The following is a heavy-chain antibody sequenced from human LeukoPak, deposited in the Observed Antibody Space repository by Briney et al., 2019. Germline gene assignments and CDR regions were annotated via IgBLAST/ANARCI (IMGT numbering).Heavy chain of an antibody. CDR2: INSDGSST. CDR1: GHTYSSYW. J-gene: IGHJ4*02. CDR3: ARGGMVRGVRTDYDY. Sequence: GRSVSLFYAVSGHTYSSYWTLWVRHAPAKGLVCVSHINSDGSSTSYADSVKGRFTISRDNAKNTLYLQMNSLRAEDTAVYYCARGGMVRGVRTDYDYWGQGTLVTVSS. V-gene: IGHV3-74*01. D-gene: IGHD3-10*01.